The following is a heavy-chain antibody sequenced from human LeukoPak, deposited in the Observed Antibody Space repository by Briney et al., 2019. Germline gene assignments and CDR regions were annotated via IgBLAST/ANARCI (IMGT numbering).Heavy chain of an antibody. Sequence: GGSLRLSCAASGFTFSDYYMSWIRQAPGKGLEWVSYISSSGSTIYYADSVKGRFTISRDNAKNSLYLQMNSLRAEDTAVYYCASMVVVVTSLYYFDYWGQGTLVTVSS. D-gene: IGHD3-22*01. CDR1: GFTFSDYY. V-gene: IGHV3-11*04. CDR3: ASMVVVVTSLYYFDY. J-gene: IGHJ4*02. CDR2: ISSSGSTI.